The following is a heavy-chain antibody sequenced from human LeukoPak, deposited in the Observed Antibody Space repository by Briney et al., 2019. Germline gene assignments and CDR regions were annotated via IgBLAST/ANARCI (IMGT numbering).Heavy chain of an antibody. V-gene: IGHV3-15*01. CDR2: IYSKTDGGTT. D-gene: IGHD3-3*01. CDR1: GGSISSYY. Sequence: ETLSLTCTVSGGSISSYYWSWIRQAPGKGLEWVGRIYSKTDGGTTDYAAPVKGRFTISRDDSKNTLYLQMNSLKTEDTAVYYCTTGFFGVVNDAFDIWGQGTTVTVSS. J-gene: IGHJ3*02. CDR3: TTGFFGVVNDAFDI.